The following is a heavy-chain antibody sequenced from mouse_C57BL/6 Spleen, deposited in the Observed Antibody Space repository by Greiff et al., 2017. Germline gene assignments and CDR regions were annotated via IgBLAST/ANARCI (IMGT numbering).Heavy chain of an antibody. J-gene: IGHJ2*01. CDR2: IYPRSGNT. CDR3: ARSRITTALDY. V-gene: IGHV1-81*01. CDR1: GYTFTSYG. Sequence: VKLVESGAELARPGASVKLSCKASGYTFTSYGISWVKQRTGQGLEWIGEIYPRSGNTYYNEKFKGKAKLTADKSSSTAYMELRSLTSEDSAVYFCARSRITTALDYWGQGTTLTVSS. D-gene: IGHD1-2*01.